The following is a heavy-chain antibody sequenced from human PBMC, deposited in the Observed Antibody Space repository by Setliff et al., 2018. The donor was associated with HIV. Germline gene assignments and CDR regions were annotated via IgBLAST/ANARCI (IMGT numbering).Heavy chain of an antibody. V-gene: IGHV1-2*02. D-gene: IGHD1-1*01. Sequence: ASVKVSCKASGYSFSGHFMVWVRQAPGHGLEWMGWINPESGGTSYAQKFQGRVTMTTDTSITTAFVELYNLTPDDTAVYYCTRGGRVPGHWYFDLWGRGALVTVS. J-gene: IGHJ2*01. CDR2: INPESGGT. CDR3: TRGGRVPGHWYFDL. CDR1: GYSFSGHF.